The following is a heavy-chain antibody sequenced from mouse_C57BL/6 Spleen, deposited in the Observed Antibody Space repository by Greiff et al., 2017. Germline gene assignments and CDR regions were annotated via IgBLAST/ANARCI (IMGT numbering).Heavy chain of an antibody. CDR2: ISNGGGST. CDR3: ARTDYGHWYFDV. CDR1: GFTFSDYY. Sequence: EVKLVESGGGLVQPGGSLKLSCAASGFTFSDYYMYWVRQTPETRLEWVAYISNGGGSTYYPDTVKGRFTISRDNAKNTLYLQMSRLKSEDTAMYYCARTDYGHWYFDVWGTGTTVTVSS. J-gene: IGHJ1*03. V-gene: IGHV5-12*01. D-gene: IGHD1-2*01.